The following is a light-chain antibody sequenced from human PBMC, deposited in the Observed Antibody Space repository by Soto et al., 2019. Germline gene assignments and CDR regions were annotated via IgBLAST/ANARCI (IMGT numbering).Light chain of an antibody. Sequence: DIQMTQSPSTLSASVGDRVTMTCRASQSISSWLAWYQQKPGKAPNLLIYKASSLESGVPSRFSGSGSGTEFTLTISSLQPDDFATYYCQHYKTYSRTFGQGTKVEI. J-gene: IGKJ1*01. V-gene: IGKV1-5*03. CDR3: QHYKTYSRT. CDR2: KAS. CDR1: QSISSW.